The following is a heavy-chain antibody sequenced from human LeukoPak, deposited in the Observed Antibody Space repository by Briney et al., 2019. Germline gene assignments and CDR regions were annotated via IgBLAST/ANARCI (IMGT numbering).Heavy chain of an antibody. CDR2: IYSGGST. D-gene: IGHD3-22*01. V-gene: IGHV3-53*01. CDR3: ASSLLPGAFDI. J-gene: IGHJ3*02. CDR1: GFSFSSYA. Sequence: PGGSLRLSCATSGFSFSSYAMSWVRQAPGKGLEWVSVIYSGGSTYYADSVKGRFTISRDNSKNTVYLQMNSLRAEDTAVYYCASSLLPGAFDIWGQGTMVTVSS.